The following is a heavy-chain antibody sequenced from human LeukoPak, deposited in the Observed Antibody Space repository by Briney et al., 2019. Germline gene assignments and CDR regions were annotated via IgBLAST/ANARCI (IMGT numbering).Heavy chain of an antibody. CDR1: GFTFSTYC. CDR2: IKEDGSEK. J-gene: IGHJ4*02. V-gene: IGHV3-7*01. D-gene: IGHD2-15*01. Sequence: PGGSLRLSCAASGFTFSTYCMTWVRQAPGKGLEWVANIKEDGSEKYYVHSVKGRFTISRDNPNTSLYLQMNTLRAEDTAVYYWTRDTGCSGGTCYSFYDSWGQGTLVTVSS. CDR3: TRDTGCSGGTCYSFYDS.